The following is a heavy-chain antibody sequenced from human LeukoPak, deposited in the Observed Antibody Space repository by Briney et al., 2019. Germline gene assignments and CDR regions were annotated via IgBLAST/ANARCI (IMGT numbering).Heavy chain of an antibody. Sequence: GGSLRLSCAASGFTLTNYWMSWVRQAPGKVLEWVANVKQDGRGEYYVDSVKGRFTISRDSAKNSLYLQMNSLRAEDTAVYYCARGDFDCWGQGTLVTVSS. CDR2: VKQDGRGE. J-gene: IGHJ4*02. CDR3: ARGDFDC. CDR1: GFTLTNYW. V-gene: IGHV3-7*03.